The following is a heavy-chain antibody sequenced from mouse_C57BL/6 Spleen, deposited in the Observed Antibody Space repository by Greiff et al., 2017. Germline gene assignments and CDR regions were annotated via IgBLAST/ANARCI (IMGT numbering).Heavy chain of an antibody. Sequence: EVKLMESGGGLVQPGGSLKLSCAASGFTFSDYYMYWVRQTPEKRLEWVAYISNGGGSTYYPDTVKGRFTISRDNAKNTLYLQMSRLKSEDTAMYYCARHPYDYDAYWGQGTLVTVSA. D-gene: IGHD2-4*01. CDR2: ISNGGGST. V-gene: IGHV5-12*01. CDR3: ARHPYDYDAY. J-gene: IGHJ3*01. CDR1: GFTFSDYY.